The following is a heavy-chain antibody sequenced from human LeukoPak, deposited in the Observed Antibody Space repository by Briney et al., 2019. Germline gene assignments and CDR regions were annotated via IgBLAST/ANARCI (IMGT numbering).Heavy chain of an antibody. Sequence: GESLKISCKGSGYSFTNYWIGWVRQLPGRGLEWMGIIYPGDSDTRYSPSFQGQVTISADKSISTAYLQWSSLKASDTPMYYCARSPRPLTAAPPSSSFWLDPWGQGTQVTVSS. CDR2: IYPGDSDT. V-gene: IGHV5-51*01. D-gene: IGHD6-6*01. CDR1: GYSFTNYW. CDR3: ARSPRPLTAAPPSSSFWLDP. J-gene: IGHJ5*02.